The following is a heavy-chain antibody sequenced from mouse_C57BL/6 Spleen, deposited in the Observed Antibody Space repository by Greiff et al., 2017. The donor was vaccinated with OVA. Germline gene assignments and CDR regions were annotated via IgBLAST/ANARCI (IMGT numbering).Heavy chain of an antibody. V-gene: IGHV10-1*01. Sequence: EVQVVESGGGLVQPKGSLKLSCAASGFSFNTYAMNWVRQAPGKGLEWVARIRSKSNNYATYYADSVKDRFTISRDDSESMLYLQMNNLKTEDTAMYYCVRGGNYDVFDYWGQGTTLTVSS. CDR1: GFSFNTYA. J-gene: IGHJ2*01. CDR3: VRGGNYDVFDY. D-gene: IGHD2-1*01. CDR2: IRSKSNNYAT.